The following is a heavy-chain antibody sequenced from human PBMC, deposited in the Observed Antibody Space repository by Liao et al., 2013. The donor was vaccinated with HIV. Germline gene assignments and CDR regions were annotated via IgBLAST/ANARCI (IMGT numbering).Heavy chain of an antibody. CDR3: ARELTGANWYFDL. J-gene: IGHJ2*01. D-gene: IGHD7-27*01. CDR2: INHSGST. Sequence: QVQLQQWGAGLLKPSETLSLTCAVYGGSFSGYYWSWIRQPPGKGLEWIGEINHSGSTNYNPSLKSRVTISVDTSKNQFSLKLSSVTAADTAVYYCARELTGANWYFDLWGRGTLVTVSS. V-gene: IGHV4-34*01. CDR1: GGSFSGYY.